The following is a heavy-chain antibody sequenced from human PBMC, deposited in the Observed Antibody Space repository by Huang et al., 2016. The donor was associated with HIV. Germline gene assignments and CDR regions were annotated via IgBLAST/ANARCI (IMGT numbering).Heavy chain of an antibody. CDR3: ARHFSYYDSSGYTPWDAFDI. D-gene: IGHD3-22*01. CDR1: GGSITSSGYY. J-gene: IGHJ3*02. V-gene: IGHV4-39*01. CDR2: SYDRGST. Sequence: QLQLQGSGPGLVKPSETLSLTCTVSGGSITSSGYYWGWIRQPPGKGLEWVGSSYDRGSTDYNPSLKSRVTVSVDTSKNQFSLKLSSVTAADTAVYYCARHFSYYDSSGYTPWDAFDIWGQGTMVTVSS.